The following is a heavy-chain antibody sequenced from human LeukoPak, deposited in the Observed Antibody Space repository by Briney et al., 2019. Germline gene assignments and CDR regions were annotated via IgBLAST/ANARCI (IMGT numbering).Heavy chain of an antibody. CDR2: ISGSGGST. Sequence: PGGSLRLSCAASGFTFSSYAMSWVRQAPGKGLEWVSAISGSGGSTYYADSVKGRFTISRDNSKNTLYLQMNSLRAEDTAVYYCAKVLHGYCSSTSCYSGSYYMDVWGEGTTVTISS. J-gene: IGHJ6*03. D-gene: IGHD2-2*01. CDR1: GFTFSSYA. V-gene: IGHV3-23*01. CDR3: AKVLHGYCSSTSCYSGSYYMDV.